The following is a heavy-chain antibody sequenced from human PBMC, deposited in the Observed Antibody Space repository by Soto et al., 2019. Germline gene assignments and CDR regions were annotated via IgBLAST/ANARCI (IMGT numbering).Heavy chain of an antibody. D-gene: IGHD4-17*01. V-gene: IGHV3-23*01. CDR3: VKTTDYGDYWDGMDV. CDR1: GFTFSSYA. Sequence: PGGSLRLSCAASGFTFSSYAMSWVRQAPGKGLEWVSAISGSGGSTYYADSVKGRFTISRDNSKNTLYLQMNSLRAEDTAVYYCVKTTDYGDYWDGMDVWGQGTTVTVSS. CDR2: ISGSGGST. J-gene: IGHJ6*02.